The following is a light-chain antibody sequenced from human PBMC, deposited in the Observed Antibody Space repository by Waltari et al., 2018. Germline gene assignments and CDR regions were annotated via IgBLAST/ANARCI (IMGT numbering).Light chain of an antibody. CDR3: QKYERLPAT. V-gene: IGKV3-20*01. CDR2: DAS. CDR1: QIVGRS. Sequence: DIVLTQSPGTLSLSPGERATLSCRASQIVGRSLAWYQQKPGQAPRILMYDASSRATGIPDRFSGSGSGTDFSLTISRLEPEDVAVYYCQKYERLPATFGQGTKVEIK. J-gene: IGKJ1*01.